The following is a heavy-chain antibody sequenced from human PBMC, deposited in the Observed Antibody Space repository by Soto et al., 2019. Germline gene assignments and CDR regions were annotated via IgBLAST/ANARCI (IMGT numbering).Heavy chain of an antibody. D-gene: IGHD2-2*01. V-gene: IGHV3-30*18. CDR1: GFTFSSYG. J-gene: IGHJ6*02. Sequence: GGSLRLSCAASGFTFSSYGMHWVRQAPGKGLEWVAVISYDGSNKYYADSVKGRFTISRDNSKNTLYLQMNSLRAEDTAVYYCAKADQLGGMDVWGQGTTVTVSS. CDR2: ISYDGSNK. CDR3: AKADQLGGMDV.